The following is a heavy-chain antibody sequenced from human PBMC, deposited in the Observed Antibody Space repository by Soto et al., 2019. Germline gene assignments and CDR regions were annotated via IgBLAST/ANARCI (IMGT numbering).Heavy chain of an antibody. CDR3: ARPPAQTGYRRKYYFDY. CDR2: ISYDGSNK. D-gene: IGHD3-9*01. V-gene: IGHV3-30-3*01. J-gene: IGHJ4*02. Sequence: QVQLVESGGGVVQPGRSLRLSCAASGFTFSSCAMHWVRQAPGKGLEWVAVISYDGSNKYYADSVKGRFTISRDNSKNTLYLQMNSLRAEDTAVYYCARPPAQTGYRRKYYFDYWGQGTLVTVSS. CDR1: GFTFSSCA.